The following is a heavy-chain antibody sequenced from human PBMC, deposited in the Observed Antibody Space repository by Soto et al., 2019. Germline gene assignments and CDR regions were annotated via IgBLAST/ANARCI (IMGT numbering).Heavy chain of an antibody. V-gene: IGHV3-7*01. Sequence: PGGSLRLSCAASGFTFGSYWMSWVRQAPGKGLEWVANIKQDGSEKYYVDSVKGRFTISRDNAKNSLYLQMNSLRAEDTAVYYWARDRSSSSCAFDIWSQGTMVTVSS. J-gene: IGHJ3*02. D-gene: IGHD6-6*01. CDR2: IKQDGSEK. CDR3: ARDRSSSSCAFDI. CDR1: GFTFGSYW.